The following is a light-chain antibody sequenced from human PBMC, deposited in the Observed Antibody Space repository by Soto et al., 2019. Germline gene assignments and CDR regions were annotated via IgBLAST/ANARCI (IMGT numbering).Light chain of an antibody. CDR2: AAS. CDR3: QQSSTTPYT. Sequence: DIELTHSPDTLCASVGDRVTITCRASQSSSNSLNCYQQKPGNAPKVLIYAASNLKSGVPPKFSGSGSGTEFTLTIDSLQPEDFAIYYCQQSSTTPYTVGLGT. J-gene: IGKJ2*01. V-gene: IGKV1-39*01. CDR1: QSSSNS.